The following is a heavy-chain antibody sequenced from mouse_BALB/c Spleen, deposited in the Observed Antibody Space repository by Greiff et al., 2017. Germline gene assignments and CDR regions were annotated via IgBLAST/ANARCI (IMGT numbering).Heavy chain of an antibody. CDR3: ASDYGSSSDFDV. Sequence: EVQVVESGPGLVKPSQSLSLTCSVTGYSITSGYYWNWIRQFPGNKLEWMGYISYDGSNNYNPSLKNRISITRDTSKNQFFLKLNSVTTEDTATYYCASDYGSSSDFDVWGAGTTVTVSS. D-gene: IGHD1-1*01. CDR1: GYSITSGYY. J-gene: IGHJ1*01. V-gene: IGHV3-6*02. CDR2: ISYDGSN.